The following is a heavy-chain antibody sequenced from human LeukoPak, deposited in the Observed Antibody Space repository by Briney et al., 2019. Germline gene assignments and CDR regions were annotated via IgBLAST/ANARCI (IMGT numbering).Heavy chain of an antibody. D-gene: IGHD6-19*01. CDR1: GYTFTDSY. Sequence: ASVKVSCKTSGYTFTDSYIHWVRQAPGQGLEWMGRINPNSGDPNYPQKFQGRVTMTRDTSISTAYMELSRLRSDDTAVYYCARVAVAGTSHDYYYYYMDVWGKGTTVTISS. CDR3: ARVAVAGTSHDYYYYYMDV. CDR2: INPNSGDP. J-gene: IGHJ6*03. V-gene: IGHV1-2*06.